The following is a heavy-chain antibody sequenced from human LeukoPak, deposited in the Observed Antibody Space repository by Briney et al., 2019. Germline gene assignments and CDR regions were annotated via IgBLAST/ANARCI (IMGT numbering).Heavy chain of an antibody. Sequence: ASVKVPCKASGYTFTSYGISWVRQAPGQGLEWMGWISAYNGNTNYAQKLQGRVTMTTDTSTSTAYMELRSLRSDDTAVYYCARDRARSYDFWGGYYYYGMDVWGQGTTVTVSS. V-gene: IGHV1-18*01. CDR3: ARDRARSYDFWGGYYYYGMDV. D-gene: IGHD3-3*01. CDR1: GYTFTSYG. CDR2: ISAYNGNT. J-gene: IGHJ6*02.